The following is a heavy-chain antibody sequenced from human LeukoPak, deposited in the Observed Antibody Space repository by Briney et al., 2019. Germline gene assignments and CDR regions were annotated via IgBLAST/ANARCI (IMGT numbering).Heavy chain of an antibody. CDR2: IYYSGST. J-gene: IGHJ4*02. CDR3: ARVFVDSSGYYSYYFDY. D-gene: IGHD3-22*01. Sequence: SETLSLTCTVSGGSISSYYWIWIRQPPGQGLEWIGYIYYSGSTNYNPSLKSRVTISVDTSKNQFSLKLSSVTAADTAVYYCARVFVDSSGYYSYYFDYWGQGTLVTVSS. V-gene: IGHV4-59*01. CDR1: GGSISSYY.